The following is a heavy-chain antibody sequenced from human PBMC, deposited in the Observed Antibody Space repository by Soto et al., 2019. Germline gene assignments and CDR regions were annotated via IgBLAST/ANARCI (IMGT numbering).Heavy chain of an antibody. J-gene: IGHJ4*02. CDR2: ISGSGGST. D-gene: IGHD3-22*01. CDR1: GFTFSSYA. Sequence: VQLLESGGGLVQPGGSLRLSCAASGFTFSSYAMSWVRQAPGKGLEWVSAISGSGGSTYYADSVKGRFTISRDNSKNTLYLQMNSLRAEDTAVYYCAKTPVPYYYDSSGPFDYWGQGTLVTVSS. CDR3: AKTPVPYYYDSSGPFDY. V-gene: IGHV3-23*01.